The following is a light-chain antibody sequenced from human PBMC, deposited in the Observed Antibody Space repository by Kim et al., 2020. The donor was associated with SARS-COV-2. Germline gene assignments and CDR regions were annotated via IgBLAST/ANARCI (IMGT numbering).Light chain of an antibody. CDR3: QQYSSFAT. CDR2: DCS. J-gene: IGKJ1*01. V-gene: IGKV1-5*01. CDR1: QSIENR. Sequence: ASGGDIITLTCQTSQSIENRSAWYQQQPGKAPNVLIYDCSALASGVPSRFSGSGFGADFTLTISSLQPDDFATYYCQQYSSFATFGQGTKVDIK.